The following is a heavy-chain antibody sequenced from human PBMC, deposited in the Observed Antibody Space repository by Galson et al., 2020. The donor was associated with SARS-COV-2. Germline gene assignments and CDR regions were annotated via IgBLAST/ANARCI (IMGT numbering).Heavy chain of an antibody. V-gene: IGHV3-30*04. CDR3: AREAQMAAILDDYYYMDV. J-gene: IGHJ6*03. CDR2: ISSDGTKK. D-gene: IGHD3-3*02. CDR1: GFTFSDHA. Sequence: GGSLRLSCAVSGFTFSDHAMHWVRQAPGKGLEWVAVISSDGTKKYYAGSVTGLFTISRDNSKNTLDLQMNSLRGDDTAVYYCAREAQMAAILDDYYYMDVWGKGTTVTISS.